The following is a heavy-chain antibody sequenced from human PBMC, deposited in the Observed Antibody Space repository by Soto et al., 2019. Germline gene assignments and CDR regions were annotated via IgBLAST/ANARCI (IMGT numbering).Heavy chain of an antibody. CDR2: IKADGSDK. CDR1: RFTFSSYW. D-gene: IGHD1-1*01. J-gene: IGHJ6*02. Sequence: SLRLSCAASRFTFSSYWMSWVRQAPGRGLEWVANIKADGSDKYYAVSVKGRFTISRDNAKKSLYVQMNSLRVEDTAVYYCARGIDDNASFGMDVWGQGTTVTVSS. CDR3: ARGIDDNASFGMDV. V-gene: IGHV3-7*01.